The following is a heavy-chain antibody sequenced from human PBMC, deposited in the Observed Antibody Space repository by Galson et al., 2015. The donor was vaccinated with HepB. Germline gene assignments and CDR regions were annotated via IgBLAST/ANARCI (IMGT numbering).Heavy chain of an antibody. D-gene: IGHD1-1*01. Sequence: LSLTCNVSGGVTNIYYWNWIRQPAGKGLEWIGRIYSSGRTNYNPSPESRVTMSVVMSKKQFSLRLASVTAADTAVYYCARSQYTFGYYYYHAMDVWGQGVTVTVSS. CDR1: GGVTNIYY. J-gene: IGHJ6*02. CDR3: ARSQYTFGYYYYHAMDV. V-gene: IGHV4-4*07. CDR2: IYSSGRT.